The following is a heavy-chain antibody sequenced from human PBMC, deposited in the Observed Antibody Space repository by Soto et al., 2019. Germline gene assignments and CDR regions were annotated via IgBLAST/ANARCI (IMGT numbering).Heavy chain of an antibody. Sequence: GGSLRLSCAASGFTFSSYVMSWVLQAQGKGLEWVGGIKGKTDGGTTDYAAPVKGRFTISRDDSKNTLYLQMNSLKTEDTAVYYCTTVGNYDFWSGPFPGFEPDDAFDIWGQGTMVTVS. CDR1: GFTFSSYV. V-gene: IGHV3-15*01. J-gene: IGHJ3*02. CDR3: TTVGNYDFWSGPFPGFEPDDAFDI. CDR2: IKGKTDGGTT. D-gene: IGHD3-3*01.